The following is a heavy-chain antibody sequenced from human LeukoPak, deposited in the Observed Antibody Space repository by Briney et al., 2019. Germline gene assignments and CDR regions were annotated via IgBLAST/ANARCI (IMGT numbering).Heavy chain of an antibody. V-gene: IGHV4-59*08. J-gene: IGHJ4*02. Sequence: SETLSLTCSVSGDSNSLYYWSWIGQPPGKGLEWIGYISYSGSANHNPSLKSRVTMSVDTSKNQFSLNLRSVTAADTAVYYCARHVYSYGHRLFDYWGQGTLVTVSS. CDR2: ISYSGSA. CDR3: ARHVYSYGHRLFDY. CDR1: GDSNSLYY. D-gene: IGHD5-18*01.